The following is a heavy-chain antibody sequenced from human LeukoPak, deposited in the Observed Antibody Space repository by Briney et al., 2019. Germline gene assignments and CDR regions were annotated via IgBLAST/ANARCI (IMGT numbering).Heavy chain of an antibody. CDR1: GFTFHDYA. Sequence: GGSLRLSCAASGFTFHDYAMHWVRQAPGKGLEWVSGISWNSGIIGYADSVKGRFTTSRDNAKNSLYLQMNSLRPEDTALYYCTKDSVAMVTASDYWGQGTLVTVSS. V-gene: IGHV3-9*01. D-gene: IGHD5-12*01. CDR3: TKDSVAMVTASDY. CDR2: ISWNSGII. J-gene: IGHJ4*02.